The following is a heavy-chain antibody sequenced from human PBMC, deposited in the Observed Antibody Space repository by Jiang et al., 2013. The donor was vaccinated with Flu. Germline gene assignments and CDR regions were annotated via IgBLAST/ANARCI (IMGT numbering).Heavy chain of an antibody. D-gene: IGHD3-16*01. Sequence: PGLVKSSETLSLSCGVSGYSISSGYYWGWIRQTPGKGLQWIGNIFHDGSSYYNPSLKSRATISVDTAKNQFSLQLTSVTAADTAVYFCVRVNGWGSSGYVFDWGQGTLVTVSS. CDR3: VRVNGWGSSGYVFD. CDR1: GYSISSGYY. CDR2: IFHDGSS. J-gene: IGHJ4*02. V-gene: IGHV4-38-2*01.